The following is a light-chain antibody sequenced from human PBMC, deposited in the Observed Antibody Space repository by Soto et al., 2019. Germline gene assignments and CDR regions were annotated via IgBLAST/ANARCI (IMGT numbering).Light chain of an antibody. CDR3: QQYGSALPIT. V-gene: IGKV3-20*01. Sequence: DIVMCKSPDTLSVSPWERATLYCRASQSVSSNLAWYQQKPGQAPRLLIYGASSRATGIPDRFSGSGSGTDFTLTISRLEPEDFAVYYCQQYGSALPITVGQGTRLEIK. CDR2: GAS. CDR1: QSVSSN. J-gene: IGKJ5*01.